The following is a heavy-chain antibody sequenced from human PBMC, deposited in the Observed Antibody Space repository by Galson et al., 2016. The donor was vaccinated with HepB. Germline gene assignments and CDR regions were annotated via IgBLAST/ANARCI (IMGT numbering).Heavy chain of an antibody. J-gene: IGHJ4*02. CDR3: ARDSSIGSRYTPD. D-gene: IGHD3-16*02. V-gene: IGHV3-53*01. Sequence: SLRLSCAAFGFSVSSDYMSWVRQAPGKGLEWVSIVYIGGNTDHADSVGGRIIMSRDTSNNTIYLQMNSLRAEDTAVYYWARDSSIGSRYTPDWGQGTHGTVFS. CDR1: GFSVSSDY. CDR2: VYIGGNT.